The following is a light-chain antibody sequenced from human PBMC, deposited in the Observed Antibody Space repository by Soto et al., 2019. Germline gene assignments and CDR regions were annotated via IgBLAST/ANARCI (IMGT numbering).Light chain of an antibody. Sequence: DIQMTQSPSSLSASVGDRVTITCRASQSISSYLNWYQQKPGKVPKLLIYAASSLQSGVPSRFSGSRFGTDFTLTISTLLPEDFATYYCHQSFSTPRTVGQGTKVDIK. CDR3: HQSFSTPRT. V-gene: IGKV1-39*01. CDR1: QSISSY. J-gene: IGKJ1*01. CDR2: AAS.